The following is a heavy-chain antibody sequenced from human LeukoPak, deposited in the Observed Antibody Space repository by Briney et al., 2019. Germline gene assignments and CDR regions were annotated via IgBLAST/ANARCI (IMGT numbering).Heavy chain of an antibody. J-gene: IGHJ6*02. CDR2: IIPILGIA. V-gene: IGHV1-69*04. Sequence: SVKVSCKASGGTFSSYAISWVRQAPGQGLEWMGRIIPILGIANYAQKFQGRVTITADKSTSTAYMELSGLRSEDTAVYYCARDHQAYDILTGYFSYYYYGMDVWGQGTTVTVSS. D-gene: IGHD3-9*01. CDR1: GGTFSSYA. CDR3: ARDHQAYDILTGYFSYYYYGMDV.